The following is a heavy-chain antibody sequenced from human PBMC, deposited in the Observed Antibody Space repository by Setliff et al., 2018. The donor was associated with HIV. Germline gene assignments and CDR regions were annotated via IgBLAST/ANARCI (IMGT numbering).Heavy chain of an antibody. D-gene: IGHD3-22*01. CDR2: IYHSGST. J-gene: IGHJ4*02. Sequence: ASETLSLTCAVSGGSISSNWSWVRQSPGKGLEWIGEIYHSGSTHYNPSLQSRVTISVDKPKSQFSLKLNSVTAADTAVYYCGGNGYYSIDYWGQGTLVTVSS. CDR3: GGNGYYSIDY. V-gene: IGHV4-4*02. CDR1: GGSISSN.